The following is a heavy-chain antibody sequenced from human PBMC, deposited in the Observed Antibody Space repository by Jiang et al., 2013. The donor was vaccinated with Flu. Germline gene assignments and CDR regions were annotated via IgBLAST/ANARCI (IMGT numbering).Heavy chain of an antibody. CDR1: GYSFPNYW. CDR2: IFPGDSDT. D-gene: IGHD6-13*01. Sequence: GESLKISCEGSGYSFPNYWIAWVRQMPEKGLEWMGMIFPGDSDTRYSPSFQGQVIISADKSITTAYLQWTSLKASDTAMYYCVVAAAGNPNWFDPWGQGTLVTVSS. J-gene: IGHJ5*02. CDR3: VVAAAGNPNWFDP. V-gene: IGHV5-51*03.